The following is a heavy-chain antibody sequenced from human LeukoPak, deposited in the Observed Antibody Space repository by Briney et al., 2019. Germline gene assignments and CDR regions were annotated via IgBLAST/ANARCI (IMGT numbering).Heavy chain of an antibody. J-gene: IGHJ6*03. CDR2: ISYDGSNK. V-gene: IGHV3-30*04. D-gene: IGHD1-26*01. CDR1: GFTFSSYA. CDR3: AKDDGGSYYIYYYYMDV. Sequence: PGGSLRLSCAASGFTFSSYAMHWVRQAPGKGLEWVAVISYDGSNKYYADSVKGRFTISRDNSKNTLYLQMNSLRAEDTAVYYCAKDDGGSYYIYYYYMDVWGQGTLVTVSS.